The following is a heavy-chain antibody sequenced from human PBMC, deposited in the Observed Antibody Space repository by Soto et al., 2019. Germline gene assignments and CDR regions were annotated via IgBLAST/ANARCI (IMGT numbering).Heavy chain of an antibody. CDR2: ISGDSSTI. V-gene: IGHV3-48*02. J-gene: IGHJ4*02. D-gene: IGHD3-10*01. Sequence: GGSLRLSCAASGFTFSSYSFNWVRQAPGKGLEWVSYISGDSSTIYYADSVKGRFTISRDNAKNSLYLQMNSLRDEDTAVYYCARGTALYGSGSYPPLWGQGTRVTVSS. CDR1: GFTFSSYS. CDR3: ARGTALYGSGSYPPL.